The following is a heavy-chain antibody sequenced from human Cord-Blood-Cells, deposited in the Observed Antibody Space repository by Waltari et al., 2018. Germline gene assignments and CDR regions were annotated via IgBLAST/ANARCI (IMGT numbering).Heavy chain of an antibody. CDR2: IYSGGST. CDR1: GFTVSSNY. V-gene: IGHV3-66*01. CDR3: ARGSSELRDAFDI. D-gene: IGHD1-7*01. J-gene: IGHJ3*02. Sequence: EVQLVESGGGLVQPGGSLRLSCAASGFTVSSNYMSWVHQAPGKGLEWVSVIYSGGSTYYADSVKGRFTISRDNSKNTLYLQMNSLRAEDTAVYYCARGSSELRDAFDIWGQGTMVTVSS.